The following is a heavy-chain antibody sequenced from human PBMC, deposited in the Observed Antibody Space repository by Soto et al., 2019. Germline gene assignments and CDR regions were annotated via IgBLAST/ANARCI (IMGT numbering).Heavy chain of an antibody. D-gene: IGHD2-15*01. V-gene: IGHV4-61*01. CDR2: IYYSGST. J-gene: IGHJ4*02. CDR1: GGSVSSGSYY. Sequence: QVQLQESGPGLVKPSETLFLTCTVSGGSVSSGSYYWSWIRQPPGKGLEWIGYIYYSGSTNYNPSLKSRVTISIDTSKNQFSLKLSSVTAADTAVYYCVLTRGVARVDYWGQGTLVTVSS. CDR3: VLTRGVARVDY.